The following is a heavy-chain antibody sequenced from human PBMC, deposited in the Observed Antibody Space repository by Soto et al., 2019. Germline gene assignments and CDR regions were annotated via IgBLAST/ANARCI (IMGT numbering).Heavy chain of an antibody. D-gene: IGHD2-21*01. J-gene: IGHJ5*02. Sequence: QITLIESGPTLVKPTQTLTLTCNFSGFSLTSGEVGVAWIRQPPGKALEWLALIYWDDAKRYTPSLKTRLTIPKDTTKNQVVLTMTNVDPVETATHFCAHGTYGATWSPFAAWGQGALVTVSS. V-gene: IGHV2-5*02. CDR2: IYWDDAK. CDR1: GFSLTSGEVG. CDR3: AHGTYGATWSPFAA.